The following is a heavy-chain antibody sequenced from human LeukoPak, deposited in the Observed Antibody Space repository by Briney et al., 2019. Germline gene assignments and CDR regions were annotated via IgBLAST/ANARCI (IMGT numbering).Heavy chain of an antibody. CDR2: ISAYNGNT. J-gene: IGHJ4*02. CDR1: GYTFTSYG. V-gene: IGHV1-18*01. CDR3: ARDHLPHYYDSSGFY. Sequence: ASVKVSCKASGYTFTSYGISWVRQAPGQGLEWMGWISAYNGNTNYAQKLQGRVTMTTDTSTSTAYMELRSLRAEDTAVYYCARDHLPHYYDSSGFYWGQGTLVTVSS. D-gene: IGHD3-22*01.